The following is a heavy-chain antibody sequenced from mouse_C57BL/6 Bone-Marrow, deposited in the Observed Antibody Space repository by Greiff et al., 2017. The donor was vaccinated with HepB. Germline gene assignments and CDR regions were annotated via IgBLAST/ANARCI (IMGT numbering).Heavy chain of an antibody. Sequence: VQLQQPGAELVKPGASVKLSCKASGYTFTSYWMHWVKQRPGQGLEWIGMIHPNSGSTNYNEKFKSKATLTVDKSSSTAYMQLSSLTSEDSAVYYCARLRYYLDFDVWGTGTTVTVSS. CDR2: IHPNSGST. CDR1: GYTFTSYW. CDR3: ARLRYYLDFDV. D-gene: IGHD5-5*01. V-gene: IGHV1-64*01. J-gene: IGHJ1*03.